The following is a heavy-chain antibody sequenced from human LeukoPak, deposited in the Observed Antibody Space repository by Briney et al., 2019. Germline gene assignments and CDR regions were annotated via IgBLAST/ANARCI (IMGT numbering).Heavy chain of an antibody. V-gene: IGHV4-39*07. CDR2: IYYSGST. CDR3: ARDRSGIVGAMDAFDI. CDR1: GGSISSSSYY. Sequence: SETLSPPCTVSGGSISSSSYYWGWIRQPPGKGLEWIGSIYYSGSTYYNPSLKSRVTISVDTSKNQFSLKLSSVTAADTAVYYCARDRSGIVGAMDAFDIWGQGTMVTVSS. J-gene: IGHJ3*02. D-gene: IGHD1-26*01.